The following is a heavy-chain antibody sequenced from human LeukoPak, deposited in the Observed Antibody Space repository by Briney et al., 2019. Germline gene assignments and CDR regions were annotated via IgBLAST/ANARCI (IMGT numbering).Heavy chain of an antibody. D-gene: IGHD5-18*01. J-gene: IGHJ4*02. CDR1: GFTFSSYA. CDR2: ISGSGGST. CDR3: AKSPNSAMALGIFDY. Sequence: GGSLRLSCAASGFTFSSYAMSWVRQAPGKGLEWVSAISGSGGSTYYADSVKGRFTISRDNSKNTLYLQMNSLRAEDTAVYYCAKSPNSAMALGIFDYWGQGTLVTVSS. V-gene: IGHV3-23*01.